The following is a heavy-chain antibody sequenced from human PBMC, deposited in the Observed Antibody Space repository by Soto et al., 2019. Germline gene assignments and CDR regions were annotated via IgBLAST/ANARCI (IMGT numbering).Heavy chain of an antibody. CDR1: GGSFSGYY. V-gene: IGHV4-34*01. CDR3: ARGHYYYGSGISPSYRYNWFDP. D-gene: IGHD3-10*01. Sequence: QVQLQQWGAGLLKPSETLSLTCAVYGGSFSGYYWSWIRQPPGKGLEWIGEINHSGSTNYNPSLKSRVTISVDTSKNQFSLKLSSVTAADTAVYYCARGHYYYGSGISPSYRYNWFDPWGQGTLVTVSS. J-gene: IGHJ5*02. CDR2: INHSGST.